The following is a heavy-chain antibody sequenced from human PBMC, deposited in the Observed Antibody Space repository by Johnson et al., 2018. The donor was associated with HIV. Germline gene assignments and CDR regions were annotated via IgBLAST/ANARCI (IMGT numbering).Heavy chain of an antibody. CDR3: AKRKWSENAFDI. CDR2: IRYDGSNK. V-gene: IGHV3-30*02. D-gene: IGHD2-8*01. CDR1: GFTFSSYG. Sequence: VQLVESGGGVVQPGGSLRLSCAASGFTFSSYGMHWVRQAPGKGLEWVAFIRYDGSNKYYADSVKGRFTISRDNSKNTLDLQMNSRRAEDTAVYYCAKRKWSENAFDIWGQGTMVTVSS. J-gene: IGHJ3*02.